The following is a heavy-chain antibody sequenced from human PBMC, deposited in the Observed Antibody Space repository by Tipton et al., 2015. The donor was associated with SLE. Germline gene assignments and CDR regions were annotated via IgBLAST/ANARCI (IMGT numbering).Heavy chain of an antibody. Sequence: TLSLTCTVSGGSISSGTYYWTWIRQPAGKGLEWIGRMFRSGRTNYNPSLKSRVTISLDRSKNQFSLNLYSATAADTAVYYCATGYGDDDFYYYYYMDVWGKGITVTVSS. CDR1: GGSISSGTYY. J-gene: IGHJ6*03. CDR3: ATGYGDDDFYYYYYMDV. V-gene: IGHV4-61*02. CDR2: MFRSGRT. D-gene: IGHD4-17*01.